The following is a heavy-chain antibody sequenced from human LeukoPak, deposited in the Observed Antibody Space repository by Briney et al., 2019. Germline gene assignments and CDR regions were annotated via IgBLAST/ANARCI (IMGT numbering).Heavy chain of an antibody. D-gene: IGHD1-1*01. CDR3: ARVGNWNDWGWFDP. Sequence: ASVKVSCKASGYTFTSYGISWVRQAPGQGLEWMGIINPSGGSTSYAQKFQGRVTMTRDTSTSTVYMELSSLRSEDTAVYYCARVGNWNDWGWFDPWGQGTLVTVSS. CDR1: GYTFTSYG. CDR2: INPSGGST. V-gene: IGHV1-46*01. J-gene: IGHJ5*02.